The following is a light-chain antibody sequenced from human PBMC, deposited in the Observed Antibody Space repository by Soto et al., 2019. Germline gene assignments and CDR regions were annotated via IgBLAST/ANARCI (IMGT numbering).Light chain of an antibody. J-gene: IGKJ3*01. CDR2: AAS. Sequence: DIQMTQSPSSLSASVGDRVTITCRASQVISNFLAWYQQKPGKIPTLLIYAASTLQSGVPSRFSGSGSGTDFTLTISSLQPEDVATYYCQKYNSAPLTFGPGTKVDIK. CDR3: QKYNSAPLT. V-gene: IGKV1-27*01. CDR1: QVISNF.